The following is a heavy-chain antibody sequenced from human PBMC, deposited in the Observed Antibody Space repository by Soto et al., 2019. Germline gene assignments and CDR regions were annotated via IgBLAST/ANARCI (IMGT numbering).Heavy chain of an antibody. J-gene: IGHJ3*02. D-gene: IGHD4-17*01. CDR3: ARGFTVTTGTTDAFDI. CDR1: GFTLSSNY. V-gene: IGHV3-53*01. Sequence: GGSLRLSCAASGFTLSSNYMTWVRQAPGKGLEWVSVIYSGGSTSSADSVKGRFTISRDNSKNTLYLQMNSLRAEDTAVYYCARGFTVTTGTTDAFDIWGQGTMVTVSS. CDR2: IYSGGST.